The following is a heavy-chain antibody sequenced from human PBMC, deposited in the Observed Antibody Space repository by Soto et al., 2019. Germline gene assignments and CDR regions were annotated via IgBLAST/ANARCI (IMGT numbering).Heavy chain of an antibody. V-gene: IGHV3-23*01. CDR3: AKARSGSFSGFDS. CDR2: ISGSAGNT. D-gene: IGHD3-10*01. J-gene: IGHJ4*02. Sequence: PGGSLRLSCAASGFTFSTYAMSWVRQAPGKGLEWVSGISGSAGNTYYADSVKGRFTISRDNSKNTLSLQMNSLRAEDTAVYYCAKARSGSFSGFDSWGQGTLVTVS. CDR1: GFTFSTYA.